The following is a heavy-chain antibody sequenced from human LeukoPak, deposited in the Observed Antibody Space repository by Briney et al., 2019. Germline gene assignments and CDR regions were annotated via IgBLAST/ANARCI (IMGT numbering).Heavy chain of an antibody. J-gene: IGHJ4*02. D-gene: IGHD2-2*01. Sequence: GGSLRLSCATSGFTFSSYGMHWVRQAPGKGLEWVSAISGSGGSTYYADSVKGRFTISRDNSKNTLYLQMNSLRAEDTAVYYCAKDRGDCSSTSCIFDYWGQGTLVTVSA. CDR1: GFTFSSYG. CDR2: ISGSGGST. V-gene: IGHV3-23*01. CDR3: AKDRGDCSSTSCIFDY.